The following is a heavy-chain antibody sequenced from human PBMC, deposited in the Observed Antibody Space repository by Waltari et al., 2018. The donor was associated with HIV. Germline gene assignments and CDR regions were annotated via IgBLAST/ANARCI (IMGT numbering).Heavy chain of an antibody. V-gene: IGHV1-18*01. J-gene: IGHJ5*02. D-gene: IGHD1-1*01. CDR1: GYPFTSYA. CDR2: ISGYNHST. Sequence: QVQLVQSGAEMKKPGASVKVSCKTSGYPFTSYAFSWVRQAPGQGLEWMVWISGYNHSTHYAQKFHGRLTETKDTSTSTFYMELRSLTSDASAIYFCARDFYGTPNWFDPWGQGTLVTVSS. CDR3: ARDFYGTPNWFDP.